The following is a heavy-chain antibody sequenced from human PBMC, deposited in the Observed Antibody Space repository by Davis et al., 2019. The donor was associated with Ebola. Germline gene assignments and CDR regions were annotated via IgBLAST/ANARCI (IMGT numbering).Heavy chain of an antibody. CDR2: IYYSGST. CDR3: ARARGEYNWFDP. D-gene: IGHD3-10*01. J-gene: IGHJ5*02. Sequence: SETLSLTCTVSGGSISSYYWSWIRQPPGKGLEWIGHIYYSGSTNYNPSLKSRVTISVDTSKNQFSLKLSSVTAADTAVYYCARARGEYNWFDPWGQGTLVTVSS. V-gene: IGHV4-59*01. CDR1: GGSISSYY.